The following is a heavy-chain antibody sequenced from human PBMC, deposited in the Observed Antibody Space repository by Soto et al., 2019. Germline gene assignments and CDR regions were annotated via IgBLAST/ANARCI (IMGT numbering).Heavy chain of an antibody. Sequence: SETLSLTCTVSGGSISSYYWSWIRQPPGKGLEWIGYIYYSGSTNYNPSLKSRVTISVDTSKNQFSPKLSSVTAADTAGYYCARPRGNRGYDLIDHWGQGTLVTVSS. CDR3: ARPRGNRGYDLIDH. J-gene: IGHJ4*02. D-gene: IGHD5-12*01. CDR1: GGSISSYY. V-gene: IGHV4-59*08. CDR2: IYYSGST.